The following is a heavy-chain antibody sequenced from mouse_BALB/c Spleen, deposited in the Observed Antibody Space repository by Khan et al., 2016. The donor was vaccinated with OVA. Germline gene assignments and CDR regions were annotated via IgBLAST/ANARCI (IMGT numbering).Heavy chain of an antibody. V-gene: IGHV6-6*02. CDR2: IRLKSNNYAT. CDR1: GFTFSNYW. D-gene: IGHD2-14*01. Sequence: EVKLEESGGGLVQPGGSMKLSCVASGFTFSNYWMNWVRQSPEKGLEWVAEIRLKSNNYATHYAESVKGRFTISRDDSNSSVYLQMNNLRAEDTGIYYGTEGYDFAYWGQGTLVTVSA. J-gene: IGHJ3*01. CDR3: TEGYDFAY.